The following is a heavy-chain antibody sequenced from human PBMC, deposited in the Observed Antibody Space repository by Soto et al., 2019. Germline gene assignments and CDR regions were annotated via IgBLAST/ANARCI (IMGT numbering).Heavy chain of an antibody. J-gene: IGHJ6*03. CDR2: INSDGSVS. CDR1: GFTFRNYW. Sequence: EVQLVESGGGLVQPGGSLRLSCAASGFTFRNYWMYWVRQAPGQGLEWVSRINSDGSVSSYADSVKGRLTISRDNVKNSLYLLMDSLRAEDTAVYYCARGDCVGGSSYSLAGSFYYYMDAWGKGTTVTVFS. CDR3: ARGDCVGGSSYSLAGSFYYYMDA. V-gene: IGHV3-74*02. D-gene: IGHD2-15*01.